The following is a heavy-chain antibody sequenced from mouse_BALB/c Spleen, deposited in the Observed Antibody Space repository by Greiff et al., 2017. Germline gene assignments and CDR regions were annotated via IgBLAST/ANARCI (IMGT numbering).Heavy chain of an antibody. V-gene: IGHV2-2*02. CDR1: GFSLTSYG. J-gene: IGHJ2*01. D-gene: IGHD1-1*01. Sequence: VKLQESGPGLVQPSQSLSITCTVSGFSLTSYGVHWVRQSPGKGLEWLGVIWSGGSTDYNAAFISRLSISKDNSKSQVFFKMNSLQANDTAIYYCARNHYGSRRYYFDYWGQGTTLTVSS. CDR2: IWSGGST. CDR3: ARNHYGSRRYYFDY.